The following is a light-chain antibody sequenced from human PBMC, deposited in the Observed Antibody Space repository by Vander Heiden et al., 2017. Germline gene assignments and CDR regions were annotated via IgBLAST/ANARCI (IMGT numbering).Light chain of an antibody. CDR1: KLGDKY. Sequence: SYELTQPPSVSVSPGQTASITCSGDKLGDKYACWYQQKPGQSPVLVIYQDSKRPSGIPERFSGSNSGNTATLTISGTQAMDEADYYCQAWDSSTLFGGGTKLTGL. CDR3: QAWDSSTL. J-gene: IGLJ2*01. V-gene: IGLV3-1*01. CDR2: QDS.